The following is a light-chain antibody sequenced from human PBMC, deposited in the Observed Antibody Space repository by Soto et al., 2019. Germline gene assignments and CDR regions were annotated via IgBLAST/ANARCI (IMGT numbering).Light chain of an antibody. J-gene: IGKJ1*01. CDR2: QAS. CDR1: QRISRQ. CDR3: VQYQTYWT. V-gene: IGKV1-5*03. Sequence: DIQMTQSPSTLSASVGDRVSITCRASQRISRQLAWYQQKPGKAPNLLIYQASNLETGVPSRFTGSGSGTEFTLTISSLQPDDLATYYCVQYQTYWTFGQGTKVEV.